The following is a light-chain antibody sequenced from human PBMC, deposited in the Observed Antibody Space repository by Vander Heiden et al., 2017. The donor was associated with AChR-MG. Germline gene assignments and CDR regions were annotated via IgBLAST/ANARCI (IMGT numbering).Light chain of an antibody. CDR3: SSYTSSSVVI. Sequence: QSVLTHPASVSGPLGPSITISCTGTSTDIRGNDYGSWYQQHPGKAPEHMIYDVSNRPSGVSNRFSGSKSGNTASLTISGLQAEDEADYYCSSYTSSSVVIVGGGTKLTVL. V-gene: IGLV2-14*03. CDR1: STDIRGNDY. CDR2: DVS. J-gene: IGLJ2*01.